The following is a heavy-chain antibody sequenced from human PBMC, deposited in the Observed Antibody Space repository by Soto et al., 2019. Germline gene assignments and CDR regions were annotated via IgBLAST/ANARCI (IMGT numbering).Heavy chain of an antibody. V-gene: IGHV1-8*01. D-gene: IGHD6-13*01. J-gene: IGHJ6*04. CDR3: ARGPAHRSSWYGMAYYYYYGMGV. Sequence: ASVKVSCKASGYTFTSYDINWVRQATGQGLEWMGWMNPNSGNTGYAQKFQGGVTMTRNTSISTAYMELSSLRSEDTAAYYCARGPAHRSSWYGMAYYYYYGMGVWGKGTTVTVSS. CDR2: MNPNSGNT. CDR1: GYTFTSYD.